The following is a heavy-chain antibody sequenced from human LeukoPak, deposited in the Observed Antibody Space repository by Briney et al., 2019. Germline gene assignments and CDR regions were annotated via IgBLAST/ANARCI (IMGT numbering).Heavy chain of an antibody. J-gene: IGHJ6*02. D-gene: IGHD2-21*02. Sequence: ASVKVSCKLSGYTLTDLSMHWVRQAPGNGLEGVGGFDPEDGETIYAQKFQGRVTMTEDASTDTAYMELSSLRSEDTAVYYYATPNLSPRDSAAEGMDVWGQGTTVTVSS. CDR3: ATPNLSPRDSAAEGMDV. CDR2: FDPEDGET. V-gene: IGHV1-24*01. CDR1: GYTLTDLS.